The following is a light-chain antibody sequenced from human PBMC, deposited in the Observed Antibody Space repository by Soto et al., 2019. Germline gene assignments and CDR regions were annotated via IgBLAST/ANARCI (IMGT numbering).Light chain of an antibody. V-gene: IGKV3-11*01. Sequence: EIVMTQSPGTLSLSPVERATLSCRASQSIHTSLAWYQQKPGQPPRLVVYDSTLRANGVPDRFGGSRSGTEFTLTINNLEPEDFAVYYCQQRNVWPPITFGQGTRLEIK. CDR3: QQRNVWPPIT. CDR2: DST. CDR1: QSIHTS. J-gene: IGKJ5*01.